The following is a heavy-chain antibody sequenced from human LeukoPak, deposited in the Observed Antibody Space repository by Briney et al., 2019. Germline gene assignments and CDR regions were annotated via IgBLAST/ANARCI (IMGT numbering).Heavy chain of an antibody. CDR3: ARALPGYYDSSGYYRH. Sequence: GASVKVSCKASGSALTNFFMHWVRQAPGQGLEWMGWINPNSGGTNYAQKFQGRATMTRDTSISTAYMELSRLRSDDTAVYYCARALPGYYDSSGYYRHWGQGTLVTVSS. CDR1: GSALTNFF. J-gene: IGHJ4*02. V-gene: IGHV1-2*02. D-gene: IGHD3-22*01. CDR2: INPNSGGT.